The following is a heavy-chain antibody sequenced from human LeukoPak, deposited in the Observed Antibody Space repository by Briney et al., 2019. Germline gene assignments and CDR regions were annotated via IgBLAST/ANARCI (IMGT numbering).Heavy chain of an antibody. D-gene: IGHD2-2*01. CDR3: ARSSSTSCCGFDY. J-gene: IGHJ4*02. Sequence: ASVTVSCKASGYTFTAYYMHWVRQAPGQGLEWMGWINPNSGGTNYAQKFQGRVTMTRDTSFSTAYMELSRLRSDDTAVYYCARSSSTSCCGFDYWGQGTLVTVSS. V-gene: IGHV1-2*02. CDR2: INPNSGGT. CDR1: GYTFTAYY.